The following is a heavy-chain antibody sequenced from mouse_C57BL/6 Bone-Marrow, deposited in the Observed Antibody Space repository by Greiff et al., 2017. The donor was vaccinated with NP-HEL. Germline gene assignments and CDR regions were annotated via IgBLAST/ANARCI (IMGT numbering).Heavy chain of an antibody. J-gene: IGHJ3*01. V-gene: IGHV5-12*01. CDR2: ISNGGGST. Sequence: EVKVVESGGGLVQPGGSLKLSCAASGFTFSDYYMYWVRQTPEKRLEWVAYISNGGGSTYYPDTVKGRFTISRDNAKNTLYLQMSRLKSEDTARYYCARHPAWFAYWGQGTLVTVSA. CDR3: ARHPAWFAY. CDR1: GFTFSDYY.